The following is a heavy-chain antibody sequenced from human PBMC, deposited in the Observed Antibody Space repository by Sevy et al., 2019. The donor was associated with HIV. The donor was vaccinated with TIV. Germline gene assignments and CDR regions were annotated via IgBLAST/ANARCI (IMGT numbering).Heavy chain of an antibody. Sequence: ASVKVSCKASGYTFTTYYMHWVRQAPGKGLEWMGIIIPSGGSTTYAQKFQGRITMTRDTSTSTAYMELSSLRSEDTVIYYCASGTGVWGQGTLVTVSS. CDR3: ASGTGV. V-gene: IGHV1-46*01. J-gene: IGHJ4*02. CDR2: IIPSGGST. CDR1: GYTFTTYY. D-gene: IGHD1-26*01.